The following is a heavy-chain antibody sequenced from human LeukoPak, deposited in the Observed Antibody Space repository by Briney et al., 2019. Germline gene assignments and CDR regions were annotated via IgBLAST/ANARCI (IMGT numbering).Heavy chain of an antibody. CDR3: ARVSRYSIVGASEQREDY. CDR1: GYTFTSYG. Sequence: GASVKVSCKASGYTFTSYGISWVRQAPGQGLEWMGWISAYNGNTNNAQKLQGRVTMTTDTSTSTAYMELRSLRSDDTAVYYCARVSRYSIVGASEQREDYWGQGTLVTVSS. D-gene: IGHD1-26*01. CDR2: ISAYNGNT. V-gene: IGHV1-18*01. J-gene: IGHJ4*02.